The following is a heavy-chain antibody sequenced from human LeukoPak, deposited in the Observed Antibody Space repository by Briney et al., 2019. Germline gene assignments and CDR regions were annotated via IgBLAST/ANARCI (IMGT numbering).Heavy chain of an antibody. V-gene: IGHV1-69*05. CDR3: ARVPESYCSSTSCYEDYYYYMDV. CDR2: IIPIFVTA. J-gene: IGHJ6*03. D-gene: IGHD2-2*01. CDR1: GGTFSSSA. Sequence: SVKVSCKASGGTFSSSAISWVRQAPGQGLEWMGGIIPIFVTANYAQKFQGRVTITTDESTSTAYMELSSLRSEDTAVYYCARVPESYCSSTSCYEDYYYYMDVWGKGTTVTVSS.